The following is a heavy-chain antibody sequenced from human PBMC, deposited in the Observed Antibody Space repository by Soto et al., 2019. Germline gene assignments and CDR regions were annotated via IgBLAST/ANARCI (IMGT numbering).Heavy chain of an antibody. V-gene: IGHV3-72*01. J-gene: IGHJ4*02. CDR1: GITFSDHD. D-gene: IGHD3-10*01. CDR3: VLWGRGLINY. CDR2: SRSRPDNYAT. Sequence: EVQLVESGGGLVQPGGSLRLSCATSGITFSDHDMDWVRQAPGKGLEWLGRSRSRPDNYATDYAASVRGRFTFSRDDSTSLLSLQMRSLNIGDTAMYYCVLWGRGLINYWGQGTLVTVSS.